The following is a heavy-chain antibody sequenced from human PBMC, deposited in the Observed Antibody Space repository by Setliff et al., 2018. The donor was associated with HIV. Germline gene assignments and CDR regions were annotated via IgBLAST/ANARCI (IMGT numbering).Heavy chain of an antibody. Sequence: ASVKVSCKASGYTFTGYYMHWVRQAPGQGLEWMGWINPNSGGTNYAQKFQGRVTMTRDTSISTAYMELRSLRSDDTAVYYCARCLKDIVVVPYAGGGMDVWGKGTTVTVSS. J-gene: IGHJ6*03. V-gene: IGHV1-2*02. CDR2: INPNSGGT. CDR1: GYTFTGYY. CDR3: ARCLKDIVVVPYAGGGMDV. D-gene: IGHD2-2*01.